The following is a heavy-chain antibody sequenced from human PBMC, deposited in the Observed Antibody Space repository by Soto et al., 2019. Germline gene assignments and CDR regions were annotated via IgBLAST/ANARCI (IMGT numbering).Heavy chain of an antibody. V-gene: IGHV3-23*01. J-gene: IGHJ4*02. CDR2: TGYSRLTT. CDR3: ATVHSTSRSFDY. CDR1: GLNFSILA. D-gene: IGHD6-6*01. Sequence: VGSLRLSCAASGLNFSILAMSWVRRAPGKGLEWVSTTGYSRLTTYYADSVKGRFTVSRDNSKNTLDLQMSSLRAEDTAVYYCATVHSTSRSFDYWGQGTLVTVSS.